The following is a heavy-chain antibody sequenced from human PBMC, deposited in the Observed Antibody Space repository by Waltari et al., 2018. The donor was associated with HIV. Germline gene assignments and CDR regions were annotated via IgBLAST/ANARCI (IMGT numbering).Heavy chain of an antibody. J-gene: IGHJ4*02. CDR1: GFTFSFYW. D-gene: IGHD3-10*01. CDR3: ATTHGSGDYDNDFDY. V-gene: IGHV3-7*01. Sequence: EVRLVESGGGWVQPGGSLRLTCETSGFTFSFYWLSGVRQAPGKGLEWVANINQAGTERHYVDSVRGRFTISRDNGKRSSFLQMNSLTVEDTAVYYCATTHGSGDYDNDFDYWGQGTLV. CDR2: INQAGTER.